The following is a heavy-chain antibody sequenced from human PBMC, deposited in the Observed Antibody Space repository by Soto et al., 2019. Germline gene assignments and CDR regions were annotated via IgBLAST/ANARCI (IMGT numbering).Heavy chain of an antibody. CDR3: ARSPNFDWSRGSFDY. Sequence: PGGSLRLSCAASGFTFSSYSMNWVRQAPGKGLEWVSSISSSSSYIYYADSVKGRFTISRDNAKNSLYLQMNSLRAEDTAVYYCARSPNFDWSRGSFDYWGQGTLVTVSS. CDR2: ISSSSSYI. D-gene: IGHD3-9*01. J-gene: IGHJ4*02. CDR1: GFTFSSYS. V-gene: IGHV3-21*01.